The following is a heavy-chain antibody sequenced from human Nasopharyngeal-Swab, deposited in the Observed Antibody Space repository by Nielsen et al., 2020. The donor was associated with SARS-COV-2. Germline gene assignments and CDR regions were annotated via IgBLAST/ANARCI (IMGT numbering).Heavy chain of an antibody. CDR1: GYTFTSYD. J-gene: IGHJ5*02. CDR2: MNPNSGNT. Sequence: ASVKLSCKASGYTFTSYDINWVRQATGQGLEWMGWMNPNSGNTGYAQKFQGRVTMTRNTSISTAYMELSSLRSEDTAVYYCARGRYYYYGSGSYYGKFDPWGQGTLVTVSS. D-gene: IGHD3-10*01. V-gene: IGHV1-8*01. CDR3: ARGRYYYYGSGSYYGKFDP.